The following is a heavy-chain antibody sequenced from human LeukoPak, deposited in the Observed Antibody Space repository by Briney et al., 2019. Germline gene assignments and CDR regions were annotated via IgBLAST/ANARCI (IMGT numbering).Heavy chain of an antibody. D-gene: IGHD3-10*01. Sequence: SVKVSCKASGGTFISYAISWVRQAPGQGLEWMGGIIPIFGTANYAQKFQGRVTITADESTSTAYMELSSLRSEDTAVYYCARNPVLLHAPTFPNSFDYWGQGTLVTVSS. V-gene: IGHV1-69*13. CDR2: IIPIFGTA. CDR3: ARNPVLLHAPTFPNSFDY. CDR1: GGTFISYA. J-gene: IGHJ4*02.